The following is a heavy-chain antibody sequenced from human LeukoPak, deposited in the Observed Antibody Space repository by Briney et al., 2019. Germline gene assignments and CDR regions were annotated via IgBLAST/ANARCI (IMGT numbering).Heavy chain of an antibody. CDR3: ARAYSVY. J-gene: IGHJ4*02. V-gene: IGHV4-34*01. CDR2: INHSGST. D-gene: IGHD2-15*01. CDR1: GGSFSGYY. Sequence: SETLSLTCAVYGGSFSGYYWSWIRQPPGKGLEWIGEINHSGSTNYNPSLKSRVTISVDTSKNQFSLKLSSVTAADTAVYYCARAYSVYWGQGTLVTVPS.